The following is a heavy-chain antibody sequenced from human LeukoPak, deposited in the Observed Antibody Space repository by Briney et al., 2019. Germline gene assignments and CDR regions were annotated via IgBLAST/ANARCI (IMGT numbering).Heavy chain of an antibody. Sequence: GGSLRLSCAASGFTFDRHTMHWVRQPPGKGPEWVSLIGWDGTNIDYADSVKGRFTISRDNAKNTVYLEMNSLSVEDTATYYCIRDFRSADLWGQGTLVTVTS. CDR3: IRDFRSADL. V-gene: IGHV3-43*01. J-gene: IGHJ5*02. CDR1: GFTFDRHT. CDR2: IGWDGTNI.